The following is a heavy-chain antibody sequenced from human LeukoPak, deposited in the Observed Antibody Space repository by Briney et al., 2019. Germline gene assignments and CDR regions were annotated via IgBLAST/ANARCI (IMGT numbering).Heavy chain of an antibody. CDR2: ISSSSSYI. D-gene: IGHD6-6*01. V-gene: IGHV3-21*01. Sequence: GGSLRLSCAASGFTFSSYSMNWVRQAPGKGLEWVSSISSSSSYIYYADSVKGRFTISRDNAKNSLYLQVNSLRAEDTAVYYCARDSRIAFYSSSSWLDYWGQGTLVTVSS. J-gene: IGHJ4*02. CDR1: GFTFSSYS. CDR3: ARDSRIAFYSSSSWLDY.